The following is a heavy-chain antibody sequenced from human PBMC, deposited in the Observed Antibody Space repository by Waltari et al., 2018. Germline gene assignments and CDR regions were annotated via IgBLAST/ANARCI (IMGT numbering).Heavy chain of an antibody. Sequence: QLQLQDSGPGLVKPSETLSLTCTVSVCPISSSSYYWAWIRQPPGKGLEWIGSIYYSGSTYYNPSLKSRVTISVDTSKNQFSLKLSSVTAADTAVYYCARPNYYYYYMDGWGKGTTVTVSS. CDR3: ARPNYYYYYMDG. CDR1: VCPISSSSYY. V-gene: IGHV4-39*01. J-gene: IGHJ6*03. CDR2: IYYSGST.